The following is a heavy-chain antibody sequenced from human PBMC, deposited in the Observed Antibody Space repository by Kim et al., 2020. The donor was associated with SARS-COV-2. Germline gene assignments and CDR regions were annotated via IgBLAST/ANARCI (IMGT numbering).Heavy chain of an antibody. D-gene: IGHD6-6*01. CDR2: INHSGST. Sequence: SETLSLTCAVYGGSFSGYYWSWIRQPPGKGLEWIGEINHSGSTNYNPSLKSRVTISVDTSKNQFSLKLSSVTAADTAVYYCARVIAARRRYHAPNHYFDYWGQGTLVTVSS. CDR1: GGSFSGYY. V-gene: IGHV4-34*01. CDR3: ARVIAARRRYHAPNHYFDY. J-gene: IGHJ4*02.